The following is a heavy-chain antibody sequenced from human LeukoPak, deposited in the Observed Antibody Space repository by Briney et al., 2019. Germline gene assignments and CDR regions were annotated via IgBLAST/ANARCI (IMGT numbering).Heavy chain of an antibody. V-gene: IGHV1-2*06. CDR3: ARDMAPDTAMVSLDY. Sequence: GASVKVSCKASGYTFTGYYMHWVRQAPGQGLEWMGRINPNSGGTNYAQKFQGRVTITADESTSTAYMELSSLRSEDTAVYYCARDMAPDTAMVSLDYWGQGTLVTVSS. CDR2: INPNSGGT. D-gene: IGHD5-18*01. CDR1: GYTFTGYY. J-gene: IGHJ4*02.